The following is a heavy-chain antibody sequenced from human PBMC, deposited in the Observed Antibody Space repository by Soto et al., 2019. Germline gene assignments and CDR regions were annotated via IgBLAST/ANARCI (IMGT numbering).Heavy chain of an antibody. J-gene: IGHJ3*02. CDR3: ASRGSWGSGSFDAFDI. CDR2: IIPILGIA. D-gene: IGHD3-10*01. CDR1: GGTFSSYT. V-gene: IGHV1-69*02. Sequence: QVQLVQSGAEVKKPGSSVKVSCKASGGTFSSYTISWVRQAPGQGLEWMGRIIPILGIANYAQKLQGRVTITADKSTSTAYMELSSLRSEDTAVYYCASRGSWGSGSFDAFDIWGQGTMVTVSS.